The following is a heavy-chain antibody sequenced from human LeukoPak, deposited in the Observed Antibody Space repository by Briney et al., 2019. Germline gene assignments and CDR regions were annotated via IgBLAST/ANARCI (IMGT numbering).Heavy chain of an antibody. CDR3: GRGHWGLDY. Sequence: GGSLRLSCAASGFTFSDSYMTWIRQAPGKGLEWVSYISNSGSTIYYADSVKGRFSISRDNTESSLYLQMNSLRVEDTAVYYCGRGHWGLDYWGQGTLVTVSS. V-gene: IGHV3-11*04. CDR1: GFTFSDSY. J-gene: IGHJ4*02. D-gene: IGHD7-27*01. CDR2: ISNSGSTI.